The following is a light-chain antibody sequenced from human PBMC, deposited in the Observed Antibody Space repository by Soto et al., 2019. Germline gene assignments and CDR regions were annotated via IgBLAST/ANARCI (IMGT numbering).Light chain of an antibody. CDR3: ATWDDSVNARGV. J-gene: IGLJ3*02. V-gene: IGLV1-44*01. CDR1: RSNIGNNA. Sequence: QSVLTQTPSASGTPGQTVTISCSGSRSNIGNNAVSWYQQFPGTAPKLLIYKNNQRPSGVPDRFSGSKSGTSACLAISGLQAGDEADYCWATWDDSVNARGVLGGGTKRTL. CDR2: KNN.